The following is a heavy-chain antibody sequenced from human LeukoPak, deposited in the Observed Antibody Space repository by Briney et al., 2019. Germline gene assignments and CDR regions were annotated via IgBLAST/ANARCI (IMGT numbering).Heavy chain of an antibody. Sequence: PSETLSLTCAVYGGSFSGYYWSWIRQPPGKGLEWIGEINHSGSTNYNLSLKSRVTISVDTSKNQFSLKLSSVTAADTAVYYCARGSITMVRGPRYNWFDPWGQGTLVTVSS. J-gene: IGHJ5*02. CDR3: ARGSITMVRGPRYNWFDP. V-gene: IGHV4-34*01. CDR1: GGSFSGYY. D-gene: IGHD3-10*01. CDR2: INHSGST.